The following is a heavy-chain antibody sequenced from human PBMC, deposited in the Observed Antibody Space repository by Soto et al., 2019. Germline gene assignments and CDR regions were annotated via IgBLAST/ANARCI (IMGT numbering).Heavy chain of an antibody. V-gene: IGHV4-39*01. CDR3: ARLHGYCISSSCHGHYAMDV. CDR1: SASISSSSYT. CDR2: IYYSGTT. J-gene: IGHJ6*02. Sequence: SETLSLTCTVSSASISSSSYTWGWIRQPPGKGLEWIGSIYYSGTTYYNPSLNSRVTVSVDTSKNQFSLKGTSVTAADTAVYYCARLHGYCISSSCHGHYAMDVWGQGTTVTVSS. D-gene: IGHD2-2*01.